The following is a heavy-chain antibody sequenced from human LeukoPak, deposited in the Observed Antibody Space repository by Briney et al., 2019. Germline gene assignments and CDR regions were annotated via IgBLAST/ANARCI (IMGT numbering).Heavy chain of an antibody. V-gene: IGHV3-21*01. CDR1: GFTFSSYN. CDR2: ISSSSSYI. D-gene: IGHD3-10*01. CDR3: ARSGSGRSWFDP. J-gene: IGHJ5*02. Sequence: GGSLRLSCAASGFTFSSYNMNWVRQAPGKGLEWVSSISSSSSYIYYADSVKGRFTISRDNAKNSLYLQMNSLRAEDTAVYYCARSGSGRSWFDPWGQGTLVTVSS.